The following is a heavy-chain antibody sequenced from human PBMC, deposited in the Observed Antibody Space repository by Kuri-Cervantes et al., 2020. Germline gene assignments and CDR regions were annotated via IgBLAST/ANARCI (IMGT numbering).Heavy chain of an antibody. CDR2: INSDGSST. J-gene: IGHJ5*02. CDR3: ASGDYYDSSGYPA. D-gene: IGHD3-22*01. CDR1: GFTFSSYA. V-gene: IGHV3-74*01. Sequence: GGSLRLSCAASGFTFSSYAMHWVRQAPGKGLVWVSRINSDGSSTSYADSVKGRFTISRDNAKNTLYLQMNSLRAEDTAVYYCASGDYYDSSGYPAWGQGTLVTVSS.